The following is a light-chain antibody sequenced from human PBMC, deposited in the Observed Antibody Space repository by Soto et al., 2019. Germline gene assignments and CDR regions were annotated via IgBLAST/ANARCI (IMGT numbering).Light chain of an antibody. CDR1: QSYSNN. Sequence: IVDTKSPETLCVSTGERATRSCSASQSYSNNYLAWYQQRPGQAPRLLIYGASIRATGIPDRFSGSGSGTDFTLTISSLQSEDPAIYFCQQYNTWPWTFGQGTKVDIK. J-gene: IGKJ1*01. CDR3: QQYNTWPWT. CDR2: GAS. V-gene: IGKV3D-15*01.